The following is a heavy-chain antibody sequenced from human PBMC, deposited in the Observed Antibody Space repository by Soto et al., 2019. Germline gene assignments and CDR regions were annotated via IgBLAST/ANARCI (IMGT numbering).Heavy chain of an antibody. J-gene: IGHJ4*02. V-gene: IGHV3-23*01. D-gene: IGHD3-3*01. Sequence: EVQLLESGGGLVQPGGSLRLSCAASGFTFSSYAMSWVRQAPGKGLEWVSAISGSGGSTYYADSVKGRFTISRDNSKNTLYLQMNSLRAEDTAVYYCAQSLGGDFWSGYWAHGYFDYWGQGTLVTVSS. CDR2: ISGSGGST. CDR3: AQSLGGDFWSGYWAHGYFDY. CDR1: GFTFSSYA.